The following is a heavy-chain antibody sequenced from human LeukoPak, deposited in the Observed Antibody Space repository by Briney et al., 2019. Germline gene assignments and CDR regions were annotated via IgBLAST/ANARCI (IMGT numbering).Heavy chain of an antibody. D-gene: IGHD2-15*01. V-gene: IGHV4-61*08. CDR3: ATNVVVAAPTGAFDI. CDR2: IYYSGST. Sequence: ASETLSLTCTVSGGSISSGDYYWSWIRQPPGKGLEWIGYIYYSGSTNYNPSLKSRVTISVDTSKNQFSLKLSSVTAADTAVYYCATNVVVAAPTGAFDIWGQGTMVTVSS. CDR1: GGSISSGDYY. J-gene: IGHJ3*02.